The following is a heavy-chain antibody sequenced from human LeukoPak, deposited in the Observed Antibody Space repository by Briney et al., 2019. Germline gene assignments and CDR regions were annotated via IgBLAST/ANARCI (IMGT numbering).Heavy chain of an antibody. CDR2: IKSIGSGGTI. V-gene: IGHV3-15*01. D-gene: IGHD3-10*01. CDR1: GLTFRDAW. CDR3: AWLDTIRGPPYS. J-gene: IGHJ5*01. Sequence: TPGGSLRLSCVVSGLTFRDAWLSWVRQAPGKGLEWLGRIKSIGSGGTIDYPAPVKGRFFISRDDSENRLYLQMNSLKIEDTAIYYCAWLDTIRGPPYSWGQGTLVTVSS.